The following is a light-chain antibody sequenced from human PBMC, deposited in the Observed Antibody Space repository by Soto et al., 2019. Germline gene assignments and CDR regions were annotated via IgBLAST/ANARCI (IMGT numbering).Light chain of an antibody. V-gene: IGLV2-18*01. CDR3: SLYTSENTYV. Sequence: QCLLTLPTSVSGSPGQSFTISCTGTITDFVAYNHVSWYQQPPGTAPKLIIYEARNRPSGVPDRSSGSKSGNTASLTISGLQAADEADYYCSLYTSENTYVFGTGTKVTVL. CDR2: EAR. CDR1: ITDFVAYNH. J-gene: IGLJ1*01.